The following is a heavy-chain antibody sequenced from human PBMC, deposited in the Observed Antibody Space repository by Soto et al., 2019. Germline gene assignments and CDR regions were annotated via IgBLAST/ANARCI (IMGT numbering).Heavy chain of an antibody. Sequence: SETLSLTCTVSGSSISLYYWSWVRQRPGKDPEWIGYIYYSGSTNYNPSLKSRVTISGDTSKNQFSLKLSSVTAADTAVYYCARPASRTFDPRGPAPCLTLSS. V-gene: IGHV4-59*01. CDR1: GSSISLYY. J-gene: IGHJ5*02. D-gene: IGHD1-7*01. CDR3: ARPASRTFDP. CDR2: IYYSGST.